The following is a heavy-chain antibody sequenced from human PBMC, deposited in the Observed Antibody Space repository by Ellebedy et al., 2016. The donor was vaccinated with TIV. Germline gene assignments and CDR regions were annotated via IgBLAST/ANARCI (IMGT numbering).Heavy chain of an antibody. CDR1: GGSLGGFY. J-gene: IGHJ4*02. Sequence: SETLSLTCTVSGGSLGGFYWSWIRHPPGKGLEWIGYIFYNGNTNYNPSLKSRVTISVDTSKKQFSLKLSSVTAADTAVYFCATLSDGFNAVPWGQGTLVTVSS. CDR2: IFYNGNT. V-gene: IGHV4-59*01. CDR3: ATLSDGFNAVP. D-gene: IGHD5-24*01.